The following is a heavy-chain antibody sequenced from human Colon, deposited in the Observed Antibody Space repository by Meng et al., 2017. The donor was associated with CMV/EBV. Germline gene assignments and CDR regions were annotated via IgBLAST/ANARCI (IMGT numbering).Heavy chain of an antibody. CDR2: IIPIFGTA. Sequence: GGSLRLSCKASGGTFSSYAISWVRQAPGQGLEWMGGIIPIFGTANYAQKFQGRVTITTDESTSTAYMELSSLRSEDTAVYYCARDREVKALILWSGGFDPWGQGTLVTVSS. CDR3: ARDREVKALILWSGGFDP. J-gene: IGHJ5*02. V-gene: IGHV1-69*05. CDR1: GGTFSSYA. D-gene: IGHD2-21*01.